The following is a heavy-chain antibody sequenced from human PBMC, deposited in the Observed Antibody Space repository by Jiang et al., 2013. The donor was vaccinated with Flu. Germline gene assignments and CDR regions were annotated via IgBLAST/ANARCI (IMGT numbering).Heavy chain of an antibody. CDR2: IRYDGSNK. V-gene: IGHV3-30*02. D-gene: IGHD3-10*01. Sequence: WVRQAPGKGLEWVAFIRYDGSNKYYADSVKGRFTISRDNSKNTLYLQMNSLRAEDTAVYYCAKDRHLMVRGVPDYYYYYGMDVWGQGTTVTVSS. J-gene: IGHJ6*02. CDR3: AKDRHLMVRGVPDYYYYYGMDV.